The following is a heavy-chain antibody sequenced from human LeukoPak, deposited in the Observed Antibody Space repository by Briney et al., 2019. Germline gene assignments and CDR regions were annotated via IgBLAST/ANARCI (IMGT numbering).Heavy chain of an antibody. V-gene: IGHV1-46*01. CDR1: GYTFTSYY. CDR3: ARDLALVRDSGSFGYYYYMDV. Sequence: ASVKVSCKASGYTFTSYYMHWVRQAPGQGREWMGIINPSGGSTSYAQKFQGRVTMTRDTSTSTVYMELSSLRSEDTAVYYCARDLALVRDSGSFGYYYYMDVSGKGTTVTVS. J-gene: IGHJ6*03. D-gene: IGHD1-26*01. CDR2: INPSGGST.